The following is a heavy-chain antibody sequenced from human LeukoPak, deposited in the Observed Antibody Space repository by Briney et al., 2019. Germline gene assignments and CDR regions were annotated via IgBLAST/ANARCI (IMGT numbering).Heavy chain of an antibody. J-gene: IGHJ6*03. CDR3: ARGGDIHLWINYYYYMDV. CDR2: INPSGGRT. V-gene: IGHV1-46*01. D-gene: IGHD5-18*01. Sequence: ASVKVSCKAFGYTFTSNYMHWVRQAPGQGLEWRGLINPSGGRTTYAQKFQGRVTLTRDMSTSTVYMELSSLRSEDTAVYYCARGGDIHLWINYYYYMDVWGKGTTVTVSS. CDR1: GYTFTSNY.